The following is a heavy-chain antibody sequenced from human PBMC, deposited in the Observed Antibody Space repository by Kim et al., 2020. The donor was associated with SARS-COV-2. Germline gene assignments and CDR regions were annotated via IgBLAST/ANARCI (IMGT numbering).Heavy chain of an antibody. CDR3: AKDLAIAAAGTILYYGMDG. V-gene: IGHV3-30*18. J-gene: IGHJ6*02. Sequence: GGSLRLSCAASGFTFSSYGMHWVRQAPGKGLEWVAVISYDGSNKYYADSVKGRFTISRDNSKNTLYLQMNSLRAEDTAVYYCAKDLAIAAAGTILYYGMDGWGQGSTVTVSS. CDR2: ISYDGSNK. D-gene: IGHD6-13*01. CDR1: GFTFSSYG.